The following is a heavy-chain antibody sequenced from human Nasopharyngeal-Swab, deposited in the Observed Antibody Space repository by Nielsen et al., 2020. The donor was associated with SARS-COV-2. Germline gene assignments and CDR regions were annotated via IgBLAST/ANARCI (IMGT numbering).Heavy chain of an antibody. D-gene: IGHD5-12*01. J-gene: IGHJ4*02. CDR2: ISYDGSNK. V-gene: IGHV3-30*18. Sequence: GESLKISCAASGFTFSSYGMHWVRQAPGKGLEWVAVISYDGSNKYYADSVKGRFTISRDNSKSTLYLQMNSLRTEDTAVYYCAKASRGGGYDYVSYWGQGTLVTVSS. CDR1: GFTFSSYG. CDR3: AKASRGGGYDYVSY.